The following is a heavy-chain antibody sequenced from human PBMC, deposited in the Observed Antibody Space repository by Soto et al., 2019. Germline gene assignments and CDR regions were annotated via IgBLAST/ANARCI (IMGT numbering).Heavy chain of an antibody. CDR2: INPNGGST. V-gene: IGHV1-46*01. D-gene: IGHD2-21*01. CDR1: GYTFIHYY. Sequence: QVQLVQSGAEVKKPGASVKISCKASGYTFIHYYIHWVRQAPGQGLEWMAIINPNGGSTNYAQKFQGRVTVTSDTSTTTVFMELNSLESDDTAVYFCARSLLQGDFWGQGTLVTVSS. CDR3: ARSLLQGDF. J-gene: IGHJ4*02.